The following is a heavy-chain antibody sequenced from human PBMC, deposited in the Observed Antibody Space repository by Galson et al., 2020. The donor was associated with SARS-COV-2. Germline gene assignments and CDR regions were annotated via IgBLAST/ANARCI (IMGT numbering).Heavy chain of an antibody. J-gene: IGHJ4*02. CDR3: ARGNEFRPYSAFKN. CDR1: GYSISSGYH. D-gene: IGHD1-26*01. CDR2: IYHSGNT. Sequence: SETLSLTCAVSGYSISSGYHWGWIRQPPGKGLECIGSIYHSGNTYYNPSLESRVTISVDTSKNQFSLKLRSVTAADTAVYYCARGNEFRPYSAFKNWGQGILGTVSS. V-gene: IGHV4-38-2*01.